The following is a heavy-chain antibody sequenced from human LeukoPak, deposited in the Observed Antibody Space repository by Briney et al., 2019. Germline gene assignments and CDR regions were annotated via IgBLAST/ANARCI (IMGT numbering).Heavy chain of an antibody. CDR3: ARLHYYYDSSGYTYYFDY. J-gene: IGHJ4*02. Sequence: PGGSLRLSCAASGFTFSSYWMSWVRQAPGKGLEWVANIKQDGSEKYYVDSVKGRFTISRGNAKNSLYLQMNSLRAEDTAVYYCARLHYYYDSSGYTYYFDYWGQGTLVTVSS. CDR1: GFTFSSYW. CDR2: IKQDGSEK. D-gene: IGHD3-22*01. V-gene: IGHV3-7*03.